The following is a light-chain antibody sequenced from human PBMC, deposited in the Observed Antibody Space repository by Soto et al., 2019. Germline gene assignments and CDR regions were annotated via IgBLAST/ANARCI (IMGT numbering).Light chain of an antibody. CDR1: QSISNW. CDR2: DAS. J-gene: IGKJ3*01. V-gene: IGKV1-5*01. Sequence: DIQLTQSPSTLSSSVGDRVTITCRASQSISNWLAWYQQKPGNAPNLLISDASNLERGVPSRFSGSGSGTEFTLTISSVQPEDFATYYCQQNYSPVFSFGPGTKVDIK. CDR3: QQNYSPVFS.